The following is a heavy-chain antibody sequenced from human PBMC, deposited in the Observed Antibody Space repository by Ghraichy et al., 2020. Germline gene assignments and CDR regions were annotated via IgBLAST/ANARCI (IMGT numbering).Heavy chain of an antibody. V-gene: IGHV3-23*01. J-gene: IGHJ3*02. CDR2: ISGSGGST. D-gene: IGHD3-22*01. Sequence: GGSLRLSCAASGFTFSSYAMSWVRQAPGKGLEWVSAISGSGGSTYYADSVKGRFTISRDNSKNTLYLQMNSLRAEDTAVYYCAKDLATYYYDSSGYSNDAFDIWGQGTMVTVSS. CDR1: GFTFSSYA. CDR3: AKDLATYYYDSSGYSNDAFDI.